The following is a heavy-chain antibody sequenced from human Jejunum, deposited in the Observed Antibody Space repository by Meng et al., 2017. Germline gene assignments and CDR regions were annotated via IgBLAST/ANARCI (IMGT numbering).Heavy chain of an antibody. V-gene: IGHV3-33*01. J-gene: IGHJ2*01. Sequence: GESLKISCAASGFTFSYYGMHWVRQAPGKGLEWVAAIKYDGSDKYYAESVKGRFTISRDDSENTLLLQVSSLGAEDTALYYGARDSDTSGRHWYYDLWGRGTLVTVSS. CDR1: GFTFSYYG. CDR2: IKYDGSDK. CDR3: ARDSDTSGRHWYYDL. D-gene: IGHD6-19*01.